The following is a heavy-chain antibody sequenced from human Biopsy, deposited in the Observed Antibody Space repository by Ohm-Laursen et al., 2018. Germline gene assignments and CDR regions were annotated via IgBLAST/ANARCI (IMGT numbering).Heavy chain of an antibody. D-gene: IGHD4-23*01. CDR2: ISYTGYT. CDR1: GGSFTGHY. J-gene: IGHJ4*02. V-gene: IGHV4-59*11. Sequence: TLSLTCTVSGGSFTGHYWSWIRQPPGKGLEWIGHISYTGYTSYNASLKSRVTISVDTSRNHFSLRLNSLTDADTAVYYCARGSNDFGGLYFPRWGQGTLLTVSS. CDR3: ARGSNDFGGLYFPR.